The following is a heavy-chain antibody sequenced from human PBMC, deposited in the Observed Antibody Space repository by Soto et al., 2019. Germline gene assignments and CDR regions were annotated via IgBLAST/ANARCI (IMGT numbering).Heavy chain of an antibody. CDR3: AKRFYCSSFTCYGFDC. D-gene: IGHD2-2*01. Sequence: GSLRLSCAASGFTFSSYAMSWVRQAPGKGLEWVSAISDNGGSTYYADSVKGRFTISRDNSKNTLHLQMNGLRAEDTAVYYCAKRFYCSSFTCYGFDCWGQGTLVTVSS. V-gene: IGHV3-23*01. J-gene: IGHJ4*02. CDR1: GFTFSSYA. CDR2: ISDNGGST.